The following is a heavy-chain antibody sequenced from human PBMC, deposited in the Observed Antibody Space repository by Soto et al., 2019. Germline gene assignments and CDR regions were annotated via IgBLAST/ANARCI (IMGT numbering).Heavy chain of an antibody. CDR3: ATPGQDSGYDPVSLDGMDV. CDR1: GYNFTGYY. Sequence: GSSVKVSCKASGYNFTGYYMQWLRQPPGQGLVGMGIINPSGGSTSYAQKVQGRVTMTRDTSTSTVYMELSSLRSEGTAVYYGATPGQDSGYDPVSLDGMDVWGQGTTVTVSS. V-gene: IGHV1-46*01. CDR2: INPSGGST. D-gene: IGHD5-12*01. J-gene: IGHJ6*02.